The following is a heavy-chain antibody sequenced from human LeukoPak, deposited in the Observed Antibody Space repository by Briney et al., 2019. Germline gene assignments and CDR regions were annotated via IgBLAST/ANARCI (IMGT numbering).Heavy chain of an antibody. J-gene: IGHJ1*01. CDR2: ISSISTYI. Sequence: GGALRLSCIASVFTFSSYSMNWVRQAPGKGVKGVSSISSISTYIYYADSVKGPFTLSRDNAKNSLYLQINLLRAEGTAVSFFSLETRKKSSSWFRAAEYFHHGGEGTLVTVSS. D-gene: IGHD6-13*01. V-gene: IGHV3-21*01. CDR1: VFTFSSYS. CDR3: SLETRKKSSSWFRAAEYFHH.